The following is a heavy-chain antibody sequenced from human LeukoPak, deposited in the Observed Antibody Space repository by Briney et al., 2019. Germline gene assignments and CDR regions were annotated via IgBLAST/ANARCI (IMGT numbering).Heavy chain of an antibody. J-gene: IGHJ4*02. Sequence: SETLSLTCTVSGGSISSSSYYWGWIRQPPGKGLEWIGSIYYSGSTYYNPSLKSRVTISVDTSKNQFSLKLSSVTAADTAVYYCARDGSYCSSTSCPPTFFDYWGQGTLVTVSS. CDR3: ARDGSYCSSTSCPPTFFDY. D-gene: IGHD2-2*01. CDR1: GGSISSSSYY. V-gene: IGHV4-39*07. CDR2: IYYSGST.